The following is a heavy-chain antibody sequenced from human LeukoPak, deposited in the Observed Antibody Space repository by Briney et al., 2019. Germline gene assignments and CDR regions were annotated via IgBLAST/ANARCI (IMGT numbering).Heavy chain of an antibody. V-gene: IGHV3-23*01. J-gene: IGHJ4*02. CDR1: GFTFNTYG. CDR2: ISGSGGST. CDR3: AKAYSSSWYDYFDY. D-gene: IGHD6-13*01. Sequence: GGSLRLSCEVFGFTFNTYGMQYGLHWVRQAPGKGLEWVSAISGSGGSTYYADSVKGRFTISRDNSKNTLYLQMNSLRAEDTAVYYCAKAYSSSWYDYFDYWGQGTLVTVSS.